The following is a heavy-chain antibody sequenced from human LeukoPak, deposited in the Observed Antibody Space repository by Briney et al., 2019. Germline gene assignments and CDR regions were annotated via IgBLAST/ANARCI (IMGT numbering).Heavy chain of an antibody. J-gene: IGHJ4*02. CDR3: ARGYYYDSSGLIDY. CDR2: INHSGST. D-gene: IGHD3-22*01. V-gene: IGHV4-34*01. CDR1: GGSFSGYY. Sequence: SETLSLTCAVYGGSFSGYYWSWIRQPPGKGREWIGEINHSGSTNYNPSLKSRVTISVDTSKNQFSLKLSSVTAAETAVYYCARGYYYDSSGLIDYWGQGTLVTVSS.